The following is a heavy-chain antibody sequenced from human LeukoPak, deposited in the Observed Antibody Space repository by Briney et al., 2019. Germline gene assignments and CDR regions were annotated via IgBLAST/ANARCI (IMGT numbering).Heavy chain of an antibody. CDR2: ISAYNGNT. V-gene: IGHV1-18*01. CDR3: ARSPFPWLPLYCDY. D-gene: IGHD5-24*01. J-gene: IGHJ4*02. Sequence: ASVKVSCKASGYTFTSYGISWVRQAPGQGLEWMGWISAYNGNTNYAQKLQGRVTMTTDTSTSTAYMELRSLRSDDTAVYYCARSPFPWLPLYCDYWGQGTLVTVSS. CDR1: GYTFTSYG.